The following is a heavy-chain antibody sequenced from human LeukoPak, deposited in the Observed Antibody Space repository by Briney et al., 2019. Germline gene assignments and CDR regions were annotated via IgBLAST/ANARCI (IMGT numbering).Heavy chain of an antibody. CDR1: NYSISRGYF. Sequence: PSETLSLTCSVSNYSISRGYFWGWIRQPPGKGLEWIGSIYYSGSTYYNPSLKSRVTISVDTSKNQFSLKLSSVTAADTAVYYCARGDYDISTLNYWGQGTLVTVSS. CDR3: ARGDYDISTLNY. CDR2: IYYSGST. J-gene: IGHJ4*02. V-gene: IGHV4-38-2*02. D-gene: IGHD3-9*01.